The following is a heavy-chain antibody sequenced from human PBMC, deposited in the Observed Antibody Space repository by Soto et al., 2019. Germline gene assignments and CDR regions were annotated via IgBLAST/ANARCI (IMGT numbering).Heavy chain of an antibody. CDR1: GGSINSGGYS. J-gene: IGHJ6*02. D-gene: IGHD2-2*01. V-gene: IGHV4-30-2*01. CDR3: ARVERTLSTPFAYGMDV. CDR2: IYHTGNT. Sequence: QLQLQESGSGLVKPSQTLSLTCTVSGGSINSGGYSWICIRQPPGKGLEWIGYIYHTGNTFYNPSLQSRVTISVDQSKNQFSLSLGSVTAADTAMYYCARVERTLSTPFAYGMDVWGQGTTVTVSS.